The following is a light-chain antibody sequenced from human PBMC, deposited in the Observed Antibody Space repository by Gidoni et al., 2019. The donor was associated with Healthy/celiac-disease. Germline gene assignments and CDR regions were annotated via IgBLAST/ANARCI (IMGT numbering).Light chain of an antibody. J-gene: IGKJ5*01. Sequence: IVMTQFPATLSLSPGERATLSCRASQSVSSYLALYQQKPGQAPRLLIYDAANRATGIPARFSGSGSGTDFALTISSLEPEDFAVYYCQQRSNWPPSITFGRXTRLEIK. CDR1: QSVSSY. V-gene: IGKV3-11*01. CDR2: DAA. CDR3: QQRSNWPPSIT.